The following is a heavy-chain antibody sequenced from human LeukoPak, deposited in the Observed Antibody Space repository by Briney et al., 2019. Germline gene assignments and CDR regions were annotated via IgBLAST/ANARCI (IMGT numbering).Heavy chain of an antibody. J-gene: IGHJ4*02. CDR2: IYHSGST. D-gene: IGHD3-22*01. Sequence: ESSETLSLTCTVSGYSISSGYYWGWIRQPPGKGLEWIGSIYHSGSTYYNPSLKSRVTISVDTSKNQFSLKLSSVTAADTAVYYCARDSSGSPDYWGQGTLVTVSS. V-gene: IGHV4-38-2*02. CDR1: GYSISSGYY. CDR3: ARDSSGSPDY.